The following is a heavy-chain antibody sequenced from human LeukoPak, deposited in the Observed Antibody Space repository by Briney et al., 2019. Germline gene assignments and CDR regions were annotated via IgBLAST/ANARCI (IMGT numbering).Heavy chain of an antibody. CDR3: ARNLVWGGSSSSLGY. V-gene: IGHV3-48*01. CDR2: ITGSSRAI. CDR1: GFNFTSYS. D-gene: IGHD6-6*01. J-gene: IGHJ4*02. Sequence: PGGSLRLSCAASGFNFTSYSMNWVRQAPGKGLEWTSFITGSSRAIYYADSVKGRFTISRDNAKNSVLLQMKSLRADDTAIYYCARNLVWGGSSSSLGYWGQGTLVTVAS.